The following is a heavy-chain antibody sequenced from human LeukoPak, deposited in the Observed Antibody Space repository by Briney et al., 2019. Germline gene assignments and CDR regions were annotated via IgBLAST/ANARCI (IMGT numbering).Heavy chain of an antibody. CDR3: ARQLGYCSSLSCYPSFDI. CDR1: GGSITSYY. CDR2: IYYSGTT. J-gene: IGHJ3*02. Sequence: SETLSLTCTVSGGSITSYYWSWIRQTPGKGLERIGYIYYSGTTNYNPSLKGRLTILVDTSKNQFSLKLSSVTAADTAVYYCARQLGYCSSLSCYPSFDIWGQGTTVTVSS. V-gene: IGHV4-59*08. D-gene: IGHD2-2*01.